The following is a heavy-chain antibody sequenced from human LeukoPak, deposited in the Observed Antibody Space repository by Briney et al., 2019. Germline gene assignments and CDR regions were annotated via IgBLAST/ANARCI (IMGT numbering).Heavy chain of an antibody. D-gene: IGHD1-1*01. Sequence: GGSLRLSCAASGFTFSSYAMSWVRQAPGKGLEWVSAISGSGGSTYYADSVKGRFTTSRDSSKNTLYLQMSSLRAEDTAVYYCARDDNWNDGRGLDDWGQGTLVTVSS. CDR3: ARDDNWNDGRGLDD. CDR1: GFTFSSYA. V-gene: IGHV3-23*01. CDR2: ISGSGGST. J-gene: IGHJ4*02.